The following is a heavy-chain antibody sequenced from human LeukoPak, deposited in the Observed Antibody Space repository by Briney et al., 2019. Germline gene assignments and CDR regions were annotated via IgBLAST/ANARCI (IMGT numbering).Heavy chain of an antibody. V-gene: IGHV4-59*01. D-gene: IGHD6-19*01. J-gene: IGHJ2*01. Sequence: SETLSLTCTVSGGSISSYYWSWIRQPPGKGLEWIGYIYYSGSTNYNPSLKSRVTISVDTSKNQFSLKLSSVTAADTAVYYCARYMALADIIDLWGRGTLVTVSS. CDR3: ARYMALADIIDL. CDR2: IYYSGST. CDR1: GGSISSYY.